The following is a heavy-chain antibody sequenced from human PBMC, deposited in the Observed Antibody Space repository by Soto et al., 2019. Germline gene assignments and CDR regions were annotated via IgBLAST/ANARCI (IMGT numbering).Heavy chain of an antibody. J-gene: IGHJ4*02. V-gene: IGHV3-23*01. Sequence: SGGSLRLSCTVSGFIFSSYVMSWVRQAPGKGLEWVSDISGSGDNAYYADSVKGRFTNSRDNSKNTLYLQMNSLRAGDTAVYYCARQSRGGITDYWGQGTLVTVSS. CDR2: ISGSGDNA. CDR3: ARQSRGGITDY. D-gene: IGHD3-16*01. CDR1: GFIFSSYV.